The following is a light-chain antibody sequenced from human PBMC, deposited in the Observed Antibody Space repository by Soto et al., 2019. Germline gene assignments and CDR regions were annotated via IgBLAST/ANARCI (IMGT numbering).Light chain of an antibody. CDR3: QHYNSYSPA. Sequence: DIQMTQSPSTLSGSVGDRVTITCRASQSISSWLAWYQQKPGKAPKLLIYDASSLESGVPSRFSGSGSGTDFTLTISSLQPDDFATYYCQHYNSYSPAFGQGTKVDIK. CDR1: QSISSW. J-gene: IGKJ1*01. V-gene: IGKV1-5*01. CDR2: DAS.